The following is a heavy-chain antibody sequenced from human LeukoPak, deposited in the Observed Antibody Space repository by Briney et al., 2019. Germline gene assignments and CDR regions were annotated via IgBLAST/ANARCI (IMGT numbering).Heavy chain of an antibody. Sequence: GGSLRLSCAASGFTFEHYAIHWVRQAPGKGLEWVSGISWNSGHIGYADSVKGRFTISRANAKNSLYLQMNSLRAEDTAVYYCARDRGIVGTTGYYYMDVWGKGTTVTVSS. CDR2: ISWNSGHI. J-gene: IGHJ6*03. V-gene: IGHV3-9*01. D-gene: IGHD1-26*01. CDR3: ARDRGIVGTTGYYYMDV. CDR1: GFTFEHYA.